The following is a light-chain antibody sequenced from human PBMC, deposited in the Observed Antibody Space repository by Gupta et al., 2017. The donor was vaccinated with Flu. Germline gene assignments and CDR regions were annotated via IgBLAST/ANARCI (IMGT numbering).Light chain of an antibody. Sequence: DIVMTQSPDSLAVWLGETATISWKSSRPVLWSTDNKNYITWFQQKPGQPTRLLMSWASTRQSGVPSRFSRSGSGTDFTLTISNLHVEDVGVYYCQEYLSRPPWTFGQGTRVEIK. CDR2: WAS. CDR3: QEYLSRPPWT. CDR1: RPVLWSTDNKNY. J-gene: IGKJ1*01. V-gene: IGKV4-1*01.